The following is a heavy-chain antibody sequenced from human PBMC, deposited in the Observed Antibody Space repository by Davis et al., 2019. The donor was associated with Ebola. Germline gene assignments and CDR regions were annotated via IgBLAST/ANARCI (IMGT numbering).Heavy chain of an antibody. Sequence: SETLSLTCTVSGASISSGDYYWSWIRQPPGKGLEWIGYIYYSGSTYYNPSLKSRVTISVDTSKNQFSLKLSSVTAADTAVYYCARSPQVLRFLEWLFDYWGQGTLVTVSS. D-gene: IGHD3-3*01. CDR3: ARSPQVLRFLEWLFDY. CDR1: GASISSGDYY. V-gene: IGHV4-30-4*01. J-gene: IGHJ4*02. CDR2: IYYSGST.